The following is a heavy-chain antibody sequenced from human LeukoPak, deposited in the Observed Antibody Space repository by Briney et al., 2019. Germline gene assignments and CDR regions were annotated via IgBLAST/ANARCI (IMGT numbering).Heavy chain of an antibody. CDR2: INPSGGST. J-gene: IGHJ3*02. Sequence: ASVKVSCKASGYTFTGYYMHWVRQAPGQGLEWMGIINPSGGSTSYAQKFQGRVTMTRDMSTSTVYMELSSLRSEDTAVYYCARDALKDSSGYYAFDIWGQGTMVTVSS. V-gene: IGHV1-46*01. CDR3: ARDALKDSSGYYAFDI. CDR1: GYTFTGYY. D-gene: IGHD3-22*01.